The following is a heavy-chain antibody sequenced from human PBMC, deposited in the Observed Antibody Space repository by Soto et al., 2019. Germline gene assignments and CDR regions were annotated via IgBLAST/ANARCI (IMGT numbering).Heavy chain of an antibody. D-gene: IGHD3-22*01. CDR1: GYIFENYA. J-gene: IGHJ6*02. V-gene: IGHV1-18*01. Sequence: QVQLVQSGTEVQKPGASVRVSCKTSGYIFENYAINWVRQAPGQGLEWVGWSSGRNGNSNFALSVRGIITITTDTSTGTGCIDLRNLISDDTAVYYCARGYDRSSYYYPLCDGMDVWGQGTPVPVSS. CDR3: ARGYDRSSYYYPLCDGMDV. CDR2: SSGRNGNS.